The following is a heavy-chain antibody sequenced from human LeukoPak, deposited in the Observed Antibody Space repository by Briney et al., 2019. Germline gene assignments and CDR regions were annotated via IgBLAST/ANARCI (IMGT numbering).Heavy chain of an antibody. CDR3: ARDWDSGSYSVYPFDI. J-gene: IGHJ3*02. D-gene: IGHD1-26*01. CDR2: IYTSGST. Sequence: SETLSLTCTVSGGAISSYYWSWIRQPPGKGGEWIGRIYTSGSTNYNPSLKSRVTMSVDTSKNQFSLKLSSVTAAATAVYYCARDWDSGSYSVYPFDIWGQGTMVTVSS. V-gene: IGHV4-4*07. CDR1: GGAISSYY.